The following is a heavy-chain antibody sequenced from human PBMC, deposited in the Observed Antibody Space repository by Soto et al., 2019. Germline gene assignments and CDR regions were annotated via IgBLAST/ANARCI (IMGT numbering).Heavy chain of an antibody. CDR1: GYTFTSYG. J-gene: IGHJ3*02. CDR3: ARPESGCYFHSAFDI. Sequence: GASVKVSCKASGYTFTSYGISWVRQAPGQGLEWMGWISAYNGNTNYAQKLQGRVTMTTDTSTSTAYMELRSLRSDDTAVYYCARPESGCYFHSAFDIWGQGTPVTVSS. CDR2: ISAYNGNT. D-gene: IGHD6-19*01. V-gene: IGHV1-18*01.